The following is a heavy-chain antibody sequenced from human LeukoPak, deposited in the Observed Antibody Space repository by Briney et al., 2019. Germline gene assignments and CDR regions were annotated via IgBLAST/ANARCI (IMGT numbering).Heavy chain of an antibody. CDR1: GGSISSSSYY. CDR2: IYYSGST. Sequence: SETLSLTCTVSGGSISSSSYYWGWIRQPPGKGLEWIGSIYYSGSTYYNPSLKSRVTISVDTSKNQFSLKLSSVTAADTAVYYCARHEGGIAAAGTAWRFDYWGQGTLVTASS. D-gene: IGHD6-13*01. V-gene: IGHV4-39*01. CDR3: ARHEGGIAAAGTAWRFDY. J-gene: IGHJ4*02.